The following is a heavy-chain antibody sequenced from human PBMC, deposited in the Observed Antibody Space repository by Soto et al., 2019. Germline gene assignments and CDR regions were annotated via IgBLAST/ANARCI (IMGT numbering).Heavy chain of an antibody. J-gene: IGHJ6*02. CDR2: IYSDGST. Sequence: EVQLVESGGGLVQPGGSLRLSCAASGFTVSSNYMSWVRQAPGKGLEWVSVIYSDGSTYYADSVKGRFTISRHNSKNTLYLKMNSLRAEDTAVYYCARDPYYDRSGYLASNGMDVWGQGTTVTVSS. CDR1: GFTVSSNY. D-gene: IGHD3-22*01. CDR3: ARDPYYDRSGYLASNGMDV. V-gene: IGHV3-53*04.